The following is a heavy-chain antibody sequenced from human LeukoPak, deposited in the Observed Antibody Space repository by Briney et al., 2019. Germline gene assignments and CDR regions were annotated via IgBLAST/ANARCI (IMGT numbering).Heavy chain of an antibody. D-gene: IGHD1-26*01. J-gene: IGHJ5*01. Sequence: GGSLRLSCAASGFPFTNNYMSWVRQAPGKGLEWVSVINIGGSVSYADSVKGRFTISRDNSNSTLYPQMNSLRAEDTALYYCARVRRQVGSRWFDSWGQGTLVTVSS. CDR2: INIGGSV. V-gene: IGHV3-53*01. CDR1: GFPFTNNY. CDR3: ARVRRQVGSRWFDS.